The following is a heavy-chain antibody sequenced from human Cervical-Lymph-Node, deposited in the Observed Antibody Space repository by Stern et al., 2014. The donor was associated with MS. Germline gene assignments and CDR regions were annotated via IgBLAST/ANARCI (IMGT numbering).Heavy chain of an antibody. J-gene: IGHJ4*02. CDR1: GSSFTSYW. V-gene: IGHV5-51*01. CDR2: IHPGDYDT. CDR3: ARRGLRWNLHPFDY. Sequence: VQLVQSGAEVKKPGESLKISCKGSGSSFTSYWIGWVRQLPGKGLEWLGIIHPGDYDTRYSPPFPGQVTIAADKSISAAYLQWSSLKASDTAMYYCARRGLRWNLHPFDYWGQGTLVTVSS. D-gene: IGHD4-23*01.